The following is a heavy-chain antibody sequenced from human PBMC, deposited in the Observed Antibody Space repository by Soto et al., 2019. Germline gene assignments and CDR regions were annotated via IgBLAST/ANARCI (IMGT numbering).Heavy chain of an antibody. CDR2: IYYSGST. CDR1: GGSISSSSYY. V-gene: IGHV4-39*01. Sequence: SETLSLTCTVSGGSISSSSYYWGWIRQPPGKGLEWIGSIYYSGSTYYNPSLKSRVTISVDTSKNQFSLKLSSVTAADTAVYYCARHGLKRRDGYFWSLHNYFDYWGQGTLVTVSS. J-gene: IGHJ4*02. CDR3: ARHGLKRRDGYFWSLHNYFDY. D-gene: IGHD5-12*01.